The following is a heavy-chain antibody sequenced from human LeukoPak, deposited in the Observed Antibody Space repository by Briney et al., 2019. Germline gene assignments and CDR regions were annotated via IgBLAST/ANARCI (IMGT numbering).Heavy chain of an antibody. CDR3: ARDHNFAFDN. D-gene: IGHD5-24*01. J-gene: IGHJ4*02. CDR1: GFIFGDYS. V-gene: IGHV3-11*06. Sequence: GGSLRLSCAASGFIFGDYSMNWVRQPPGKGLEWISYIGIDSGNTKYADSVKGRFTISADSAKNSLYLQMNSLRVEDTAVYYCARDHNFAFDNWGQGTLVTVSS. CDR2: IGIDSGNT.